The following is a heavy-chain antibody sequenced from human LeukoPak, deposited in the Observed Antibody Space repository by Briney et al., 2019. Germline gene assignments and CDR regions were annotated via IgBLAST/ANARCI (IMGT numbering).Heavy chain of an antibody. CDR2: ISSSSSTI. J-gene: IGHJ4*02. V-gene: IGHV3-48*01. D-gene: IGHD6-6*01. Sequence: GGSLRLSCAASGFTFSSYSMNWVRQAPGKGLEWVSYISSSSSTIYYADSVKGRFTISRDNAKNSLYLQMNSLRAEDTAVYYCARGPKYSSSSINDSGYWGQGTLVTVSS. CDR1: GFTFSSYS. CDR3: ARGPKYSSSSINDSGY.